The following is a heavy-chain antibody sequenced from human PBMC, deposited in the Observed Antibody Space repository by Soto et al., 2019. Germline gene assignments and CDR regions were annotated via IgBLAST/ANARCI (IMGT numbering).Heavy chain of an antibody. J-gene: IGHJ6*02. CDR3: AKIPTLVVAATYYYYGMDV. V-gene: IGHV3-23*01. CDR1: GFTFSSYA. D-gene: IGHD2-15*01. Sequence: GGSLRLSCAASGFTFSSYAMSWVRQAPGKGLEWVSAISGSGGSTYYADSVKGRFTISRDNSKNTLDLQMNSLRAEDTAVYYCAKIPTLVVAATYYYYGMDVWGQGTTVTVSS. CDR2: ISGSGGST.